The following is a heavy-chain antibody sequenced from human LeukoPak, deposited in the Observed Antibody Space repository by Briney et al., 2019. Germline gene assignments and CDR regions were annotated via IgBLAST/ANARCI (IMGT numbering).Heavy chain of an antibody. CDR2: ILGSGGST. Sequence: GGSLRLPCAASGFTFSNYAMSWVRQAPGKGLEWVSAILGSGGSTYYADSVKGRFTVSRDNSKSTLYLQMNSLRAEDTALYYCAKWGDYDVLTGYYVPDYWGQGTLVTVSS. CDR3: AKWGDYDVLTGYYVPDY. CDR1: GFTFSNYA. J-gene: IGHJ4*02. V-gene: IGHV3-23*01. D-gene: IGHD3-9*01.